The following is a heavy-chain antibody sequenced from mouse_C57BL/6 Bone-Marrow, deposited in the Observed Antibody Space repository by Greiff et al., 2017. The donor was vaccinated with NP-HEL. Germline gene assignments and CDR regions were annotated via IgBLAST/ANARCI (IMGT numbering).Heavy chain of an antibody. J-gene: IGHJ1*03. CDR1: GYTFTSYW. D-gene: IGHD2-4*01. V-gene: IGHV1-59*01. CDR2: IDPSDSYT. CDR3: ARTMGLRWYFDV. Sequence: QVQLQQPGAELVRPGTSVKLSCKASGYTFTSYWMHWVKQRPGQGLEWIGVIDPSDSYTNYNQKFKGKATLTVDTSSSTAYMQLSSLTSEDSAVYYCARTMGLRWYFDVWGTGTTVTVSS.